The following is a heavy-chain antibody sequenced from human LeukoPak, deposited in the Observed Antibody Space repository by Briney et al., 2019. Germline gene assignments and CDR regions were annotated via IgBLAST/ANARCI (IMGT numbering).Heavy chain of an antibody. CDR3: ARGPERYFDWLLYSDY. J-gene: IGHJ4*02. D-gene: IGHD3-9*01. CDR2: INPNSGGT. Sequence: ASAKVSCKASGYTFTGYYMHWVRQAPGQGLEWMGRINPNSGGTNYAQKFQGRVTMTRDTSISTAYMELSRLRSDDTAVYYCARGPERYFDWLLYSDYWGQGTLVTVSS. V-gene: IGHV1-2*06. CDR1: GYTFTGYY.